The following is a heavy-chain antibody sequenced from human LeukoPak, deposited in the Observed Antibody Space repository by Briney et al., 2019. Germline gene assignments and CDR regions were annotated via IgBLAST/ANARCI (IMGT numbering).Heavy chain of an antibody. D-gene: IGHD2-21*02. Sequence: PGGSLRLSCAASGFTFSSYAMTWVRQAPGKGLEWVSTITSSNAPTNYADSVKGRFTISRDNSRNTPYLQMNSLRAEDTAIYYCAKSCGGDCYYCDYWGQGTLVTVSS. CDR3: AKSCGGDCYYCDY. CDR2: ITSSNAPT. J-gene: IGHJ4*02. CDR1: GFTFSSYA. V-gene: IGHV3-23*01.